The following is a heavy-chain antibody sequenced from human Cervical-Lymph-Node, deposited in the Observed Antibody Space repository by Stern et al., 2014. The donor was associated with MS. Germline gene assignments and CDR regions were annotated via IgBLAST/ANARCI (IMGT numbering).Heavy chain of an antibody. D-gene: IGHD3-10*01. Sequence: VQLVESGGGVVQPGRSLRLTCTVSGFTFSSYGMHWVRQAPGKGLEWVSVISDDGSDTYYAESVKGRFTISRDNSKNTLYLEMRSLRPEDTAVYYCVKRGGGGVRGVRLGDYWGPGTLVIVSS. V-gene: IGHV3-30*18. J-gene: IGHJ4*02. CDR3: VKRGGGGVRGVRLGDY. CDR1: GFTFSSYG. CDR2: ISDDGSDT.